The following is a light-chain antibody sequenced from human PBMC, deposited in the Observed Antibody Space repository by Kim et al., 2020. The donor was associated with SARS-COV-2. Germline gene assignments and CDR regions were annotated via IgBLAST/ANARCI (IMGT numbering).Light chain of an antibody. V-gene: IGLV3-19*01. CDR3: HFRDCSGNHVV. Sequence: SSELTQDPAVSVALGQTVRITCQGDSLRSYYASWYQQKPGQAPVLVIYGKNNRPSGIPDQFPGSCLGNTAPLTITGAQAEDVADYYCHFRDCSGNHVV. J-gene: IGLJ2*01. CDR1: SLRSYY. CDR2: GKN.